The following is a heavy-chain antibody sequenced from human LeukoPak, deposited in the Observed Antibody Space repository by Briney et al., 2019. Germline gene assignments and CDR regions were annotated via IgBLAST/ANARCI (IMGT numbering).Heavy chain of an antibody. D-gene: IGHD1-7*01. CDR3: ARGNWNYEFDY. V-gene: IGHV4-31*03. J-gene: IGHJ4*02. Sequence: PSETLSLTCTVSGGSISSGGYCWSWIRQHPGKGLEWIGYIYYSGSTYYNPSLKSRVTISVDTSKNQFSLKLSSVTAADTAVYYCARGNWNYEFDYWGQGTLVTVSS. CDR1: GGSISSGGYC. CDR2: IYYSGST.